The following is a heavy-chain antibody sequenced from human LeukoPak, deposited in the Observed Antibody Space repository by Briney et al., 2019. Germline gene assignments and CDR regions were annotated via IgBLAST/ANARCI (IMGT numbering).Heavy chain of an antibody. V-gene: IGHV3-21*01. CDR1: GFTFSSYS. Sequence: GGSLRLSCAASGFTFSSYSMKWGRQAPGEGLEWVSSISSSSSFIYYADSVKGRFTISRDNAKNPLYLQMNSLRAEDTAVYHCPRTSSDWYFYFDYWGQGTLVTVSS. CDR2: ISSSSSFI. D-gene: IGHD6-19*01. J-gene: IGHJ4*02. CDR3: PRTSSDWYFYFDY.